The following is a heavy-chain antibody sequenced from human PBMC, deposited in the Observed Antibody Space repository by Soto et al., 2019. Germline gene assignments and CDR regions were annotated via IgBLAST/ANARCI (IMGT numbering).Heavy chain of an antibody. V-gene: IGHV1-18*01. Sequence: ASVKVSCKASGYTFTSYGISWVRQAPGQGLEWMGWISAYNGNTNYAQKLQGRVTMTTDTSTSTAYMELRSLRSDDTAVYYCASSKKMYSGGWTRTSSRWTFDYGGQGTLVPVSS. CDR3: ASSKKMYSGGWTRTSSRWTFDY. J-gene: IGHJ4*02. CDR2: ISAYNGNT. D-gene: IGHD6-19*01. CDR1: GYTFTSYG.